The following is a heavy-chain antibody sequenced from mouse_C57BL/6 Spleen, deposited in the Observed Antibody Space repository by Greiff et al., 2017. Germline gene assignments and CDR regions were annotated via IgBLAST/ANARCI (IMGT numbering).Heavy chain of an antibody. J-gene: IGHJ4*01. CDR3: ERLYGSNYYAMDY. D-gene: IGHD1-1*01. V-gene: IGHV1-59*01. Sequence: QVQLQQPGAELVRPGTSVKLSCKASGYTFTSYWMHWVKQRPGQGLEWIGVIDPSDSYTNYNQKFKGKATLTVDTSSSTAYMQLSSLTSEDSAVYYCERLYGSNYYAMDYWGQGTSVTVSS. CDR2: IDPSDSYT. CDR1: GYTFTSYW.